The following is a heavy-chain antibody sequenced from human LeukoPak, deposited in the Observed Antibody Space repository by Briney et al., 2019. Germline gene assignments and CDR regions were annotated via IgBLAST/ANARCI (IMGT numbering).Heavy chain of an antibody. V-gene: IGHV3-53*01. Sequence: GGSLRLSCAASGFTVSSNYMSWVRQAPGKGLEWVSIIYSGGTTYYADSVKGRFTISRDNSKNTLFLQMNSLRAEDTAVYYCARDLNPFYFGMDVWGQGTRVTVSS. CDR1: GFTVSSNY. J-gene: IGHJ6*02. CDR2: IYSGGTT. CDR3: ARDLNPFYFGMDV.